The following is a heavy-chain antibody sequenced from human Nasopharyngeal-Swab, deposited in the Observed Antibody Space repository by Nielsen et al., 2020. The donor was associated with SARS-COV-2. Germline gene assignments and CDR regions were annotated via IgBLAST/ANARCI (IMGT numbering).Heavy chain of an antibody. CDR3: ALLITYGITMVRGAPGY. CDR2: IWYDGSNK. V-gene: IGHV3-33*01. Sequence: GESLKISCAASGFTFSSYGMHWVRQAPGKGLEWVAVIWYDGSNKYYADSVKGRFTISRDNSKNTLYLQMNSLRAEDTAVYYCALLITYGITMVRGAPGYWGQGTLVTVSS. D-gene: IGHD3-10*01. J-gene: IGHJ4*02. CDR1: GFTFSSYG.